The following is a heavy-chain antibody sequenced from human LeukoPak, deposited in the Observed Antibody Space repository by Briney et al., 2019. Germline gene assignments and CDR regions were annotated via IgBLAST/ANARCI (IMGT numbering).Heavy chain of an antibody. CDR2: FDPEDGET. V-gene: IGHV1-24*01. J-gene: IGHJ4*02. Sequence: ASVKVSCKVSGYTLTELSMHWVRQAPGKGLEWMGDFDPEDGETIYAQKFQGRVTMTEDTSTDTAYMELSSLRSEDTAVYYCATDSGSYFKYVYVYWDQGTLVTVSS. CDR3: ATDSGSYFKYVYVY. D-gene: IGHD1-26*01. CDR1: GYTLTELS.